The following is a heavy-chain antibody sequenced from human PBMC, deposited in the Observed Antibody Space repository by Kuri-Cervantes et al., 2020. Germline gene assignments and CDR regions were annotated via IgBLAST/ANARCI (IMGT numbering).Heavy chain of an antibody. J-gene: IGHJ4*02. CDR3: ARETRHDYVWGSYRYGENYFDY. CDR1: GDSISSDRYY. CDR2: IYTSGST. Sequence: SETLSLTCTVSGDSISSDRYYWTWIRQPAGKGLEWIGRIYTSGSTNYNPSLKSRVTISADTSKNQISLKLSSVTAADTAVYYCARETRHDYVWGSYRYGENYFDYWGQGTLVTVSS. D-gene: IGHD3-16*02. V-gene: IGHV4-61*02.